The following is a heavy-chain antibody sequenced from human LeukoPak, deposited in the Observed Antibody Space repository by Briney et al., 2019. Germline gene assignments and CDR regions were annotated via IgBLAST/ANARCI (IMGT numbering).Heavy chain of an antibody. CDR2: IYYSGST. CDR3: ARDIGYGSFGYYYMDV. V-gene: IGHV4-59*01. J-gene: IGHJ6*03. Sequence: PSETLSLTCTVSGGSISSYYWSWIRQPPGKGLEWLGYIYYSGSTNYSPSLKSRVTISVDTSKNQFSLKLSSVTAADTAAYYCARDIGYGSFGYYYMDVWGKGTTVTVSS. CDR1: GGSISSYY. D-gene: IGHD5-18*01.